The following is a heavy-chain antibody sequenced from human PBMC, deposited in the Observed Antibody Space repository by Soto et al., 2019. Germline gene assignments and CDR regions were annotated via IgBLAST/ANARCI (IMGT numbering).Heavy chain of an antibody. D-gene: IGHD3-22*01. V-gene: IGHV3-30*18. CDR3: AKDALEYYYDSSGYEAAD. Sequence: GESLKISCAASGFTFSSYGMHWVRQAPGKGLEWVAVISYDGSNKYYADSVKGRFTISRDNSKNTLYLQMNSLRAEDTAVYYCAKDALEYYYDSSGYEAADWGQGTLVTVSS. CDR2: ISYDGSNK. CDR1: GFTFSSYG. J-gene: IGHJ4*02.